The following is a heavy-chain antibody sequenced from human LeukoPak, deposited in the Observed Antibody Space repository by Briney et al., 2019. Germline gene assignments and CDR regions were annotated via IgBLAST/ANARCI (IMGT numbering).Heavy chain of an antibody. J-gene: IGHJ4*02. CDR2: ISGRDDST. V-gene: IGHV3-23*01. D-gene: IGHD2-15*01. CDR3: ARARWSSYYFDY. CDR1: GFTFSSYG. Sequence: GGPLRLSCSASGFTFSSYGMSWVRQAPWKGLGWVSAISGRDDSTYYADSVKGRFTISKDNSKNTLYLQMNSLTAEDTAVYYCARARWSSYYFDYWGQGTLVTVSS.